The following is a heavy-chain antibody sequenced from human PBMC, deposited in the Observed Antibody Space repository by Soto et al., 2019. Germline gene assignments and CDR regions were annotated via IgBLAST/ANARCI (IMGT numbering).Heavy chain of an antibody. V-gene: IGHV3-9*01. J-gene: IGHJ4*02. CDR1: GLNFDDFV. Sequence: EVQLVESGGRLVQPGRSLRLSCVGTGLNFDDFVMHWVRQAPGKGLEWVSGITWNSRVLAYADSVKGRFTISRVNARNSLYLQMDSLRDEDTALYYCAKGRYDFWSPYYFDSWGQGTLVTVSS. D-gene: IGHD3-3*01. CDR2: ITWNSRVL. CDR3: AKGRYDFWSPYYFDS.